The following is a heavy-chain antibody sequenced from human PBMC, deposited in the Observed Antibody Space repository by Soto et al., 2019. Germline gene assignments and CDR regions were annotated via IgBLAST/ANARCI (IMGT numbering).Heavy chain of an antibody. CDR3: ARASAGAPNYFDY. D-gene: IGHD1-26*01. CDR1: GYTFTGYY. CDR2: INPNSGGT. V-gene: IGHV1-2*04. J-gene: IGHJ4*02. Sequence: ASVKVSCKASGYTFTGYYMHWVRQAPGQGLEWMGWINPNSGGTNYAQKFQGWVTMTRDTSISTAYMELSRLRSDDTAVYYCARASAGAPNYFDYGGQGPLVPVS.